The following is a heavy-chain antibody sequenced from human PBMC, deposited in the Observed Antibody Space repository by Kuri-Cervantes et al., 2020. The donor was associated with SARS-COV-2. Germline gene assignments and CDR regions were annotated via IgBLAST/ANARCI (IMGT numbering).Heavy chain of an antibody. CDR3: ARQRGSSSWYYPPLHSDYYYYMDV. CDR1: GSSFTW. J-gene: IGHJ6*03. V-gene: IGHV5-51*01. D-gene: IGHD6-13*01. Sequence: GGSLRLSCEGSGSSFTWIGWVRQMPGKGLEWMGIIYPADSDTRYSPSFQGQVTISADKSISTAYLQWSSLKASDTAMYYCARQRGSSSWYYPPLHSDYYYYMDVWGKGTTVTVSS. CDR2: IYPADSDT.